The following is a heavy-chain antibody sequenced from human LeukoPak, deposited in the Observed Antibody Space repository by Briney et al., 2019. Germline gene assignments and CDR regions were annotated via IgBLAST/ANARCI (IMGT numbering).Heavy chain of an antibody. CDR3: AKDLGSGYDAFDI. CDR2: ISSSGSTI. CDR1: GFTFSDYY. J-gene: IGHJ3*02. D-gene: IGHD5-18*01. V-gene: IGHV3-11*04. Sequence: GGSLRLSCAASGFTFSDYYMSWIRQAPGKGLEWVSYISSSGSTIYYADSVKGRFTISRDNAKNSLYLQMNSLRAEDTAVYYCAKDLGSGYDAFDIWGQETMVTVSS.